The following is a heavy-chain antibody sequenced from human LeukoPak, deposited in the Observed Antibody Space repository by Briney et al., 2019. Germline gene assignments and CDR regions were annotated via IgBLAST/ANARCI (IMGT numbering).Heavy chain of an antibody. J-gene: IGHJ3*02. CDR2: ISWNSRSI. CDR3: AKGVRITMVRGAFDI. CDR1: GFTFDDYA. Sequence: GRSLRLSCAASGFTFDDYAMHWVRQAPGKGPEWVSGISWNSRSIGYADSVKGRFTISRDNAKNSLYLQMNSLRAEDTALYYCAKGVRITMVRGAFDIWGQGTMVTVSS. V-gene: IGHV3-9*01. D-gene: IGHD3-10*01.